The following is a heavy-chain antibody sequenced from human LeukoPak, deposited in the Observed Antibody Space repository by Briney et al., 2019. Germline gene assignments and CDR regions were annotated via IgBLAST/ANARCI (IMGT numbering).Heavy chain of an antibody. D-gene: IGHD6-13*01. CDR1: GYTFTGYY. Sequence: GASVKVSCKASGYTFTGYYMHWVRQAPGQGLEWMGWINPNSGGTNYAQKFQGRVTMTRDTSISTAYMELSRLRSDDSAVYYCDSVRYSSSWYDYWGQGTLVTVSS. CDR3: DSVRYSSSWYDY. V-gene: IGHV1-2*02. J-gene: IGHJ4*02. CDR2: INPNSGGT.